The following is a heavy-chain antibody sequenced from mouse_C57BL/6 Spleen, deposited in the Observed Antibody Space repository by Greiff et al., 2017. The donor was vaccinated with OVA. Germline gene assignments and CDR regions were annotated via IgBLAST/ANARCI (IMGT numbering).Heavy chain of an antibody. V-gene: IGHV1-18*01. CDR2: INPNNGGT. CDR3: ARGFTTVVATRYCDV. D-gene: IGHD1-1*01. CDR1: GYTFTDYN. J-gene: IGHJ1*03. Sequence: EVQLVESGPELVKPGASVKIPCKASGYTFTDYNMDWVKQSHGKSLEWIGDINPNNGGTIYNQKFKGKATLTVDKSSSTAYMELRSLTSEDTAVYYCARGFTTVVATRYCDVWGTGTTVTVSS.